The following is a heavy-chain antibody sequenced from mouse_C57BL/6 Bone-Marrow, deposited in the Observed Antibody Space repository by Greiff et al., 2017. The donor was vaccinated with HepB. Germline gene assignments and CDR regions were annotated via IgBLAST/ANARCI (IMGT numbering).Heavy chain of an antibody. D-gene: IGHD2-3*01. J-gene: IGHJ1*03. CDR2: IYPRSGNT. Sequence: LQESGAELARPGASVKLSCKASGYTFTSYGISWVKQRTGQGLEWIGEIYPRSGNTYYNEKFKGKATLTADKSSSTAYMELRSLTSEDSAVYFCARSPYDGYFPYWYFDVWGTGTTVTVSS. CDR1: GYTFTSYG. CDR3: ARSPYDGYFPYWYFDV. V-gene: IGHV1-81*01.